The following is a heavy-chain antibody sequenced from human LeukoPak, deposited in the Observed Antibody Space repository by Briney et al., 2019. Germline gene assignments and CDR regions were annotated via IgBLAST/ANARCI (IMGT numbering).Heavy chain of an antibody. CDR1: GGSISSYY. CDR3: AGASYDFWSAPFDY. V-gene: IGHV4-59*01. Sequence: SETLSLTCTVSGGSISSYYWSWIRQPPGKGLEWIGYIYYSGSTNYNPSLKSRVTVSVDTSKNQFSLKLSSVTAADTAVYYCAGASYDFWSAPFDYWGQGTLVTVSS. J-gene: IGHJ4*02. CDR2: IYYSGST. D-gene: IGHD3-3*01.